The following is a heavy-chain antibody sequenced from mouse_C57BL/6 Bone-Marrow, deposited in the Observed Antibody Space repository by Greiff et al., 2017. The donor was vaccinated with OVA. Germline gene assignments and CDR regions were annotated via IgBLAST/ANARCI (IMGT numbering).Heavy chain of an antibody. CDR2: IDPANDNT. CDR1: GFNIKNTY. Sequence: EVQLQQSVAELVRPGASVKLSCTASGFNIKNTYMHWVKQRPEQGLEWIGRIDPANDNTKYAPKFQGKATMTADTSSNTAYLQLSSLSSEDTAVYCCARGNFGSSFYAMVDWGQGTSVTVSS. V-gene: IGHV14-3*01. CDR3: ARGNFGSSFYAMVD. J-gene: IGHJ4*01. D-gene: IGHD1-1*01.